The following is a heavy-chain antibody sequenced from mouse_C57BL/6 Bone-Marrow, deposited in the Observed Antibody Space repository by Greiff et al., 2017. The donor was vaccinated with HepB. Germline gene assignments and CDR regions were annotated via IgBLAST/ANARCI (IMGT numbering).Heavy chain of an antibody. D-gene: IGHD1-1*01. CDR3: AREGTTVVATDWYFDV. Sequence: EVKVVESEGGLVQPGSSMKLSCTASGFTFSDYYMAWVRQVPEKGLEWVANINDDGSSTYYLDSLKSRFIISRDNAKNILYLQMSSLKSEDTATYYCAREGTTVVATDWYFDVWGTGTTVTVSS. J-gene: IGHJ1*03. V-gene: IGHV5-16*01. CDR2: INDDGSST. CDR1: GFTFSDYY.